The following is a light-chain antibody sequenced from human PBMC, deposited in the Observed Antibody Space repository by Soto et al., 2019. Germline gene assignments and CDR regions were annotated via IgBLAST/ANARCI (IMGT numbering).Light chain of an antibody. CDR2: GAS. V-gene: IGKV3-20*01. Sequence: EIVLTQSPGTLSLSPGERATLSCRASQTVSSNYLAWYQRKPGQAPRLLIYGASDRATGTPDRFSGSGSGTDFTLTISRLEPEDFAVYYCQQYGSSPVTFGQGTKLEIK. CDR1: QTVSSNY. CDR3: QQYGSSPVT. J-gene: IGKJ2*01.